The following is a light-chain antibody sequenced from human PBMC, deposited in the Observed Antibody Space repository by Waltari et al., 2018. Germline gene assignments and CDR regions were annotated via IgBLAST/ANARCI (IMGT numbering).Light chain of an antibody. V-gene: IGKV2-28*01. CDR2: LGY. J-gene: IGKJ2*01. CDR1: QSLLHSNGYNY. CDR3: MQALQTPYT. Sequence: DIVMTQSPLSLPVTPGEPASISCRSSQSLLHSNGYNYLDWYLQKPGQSPQLLIYLGYNRASGVPDRFSGSGSGTDFTLKISRVEAEDVGVYYCMQALQTPYTFGQGTQLEIK.